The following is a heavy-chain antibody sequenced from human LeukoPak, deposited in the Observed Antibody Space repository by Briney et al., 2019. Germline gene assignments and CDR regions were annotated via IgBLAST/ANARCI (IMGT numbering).Heavy chain of an antibody. J-gene: IGHJ4*02. CDR2: IKTKSEGGTT. Sequence: GGSLRLSCAASGFTFSNAWLIWVRQTPGKGLEWVGSIKTKSEGGTTDYAAPVKGRFTISRDDSKKMVYLQMNGLKAEDTAVYYCTTEDYWGQGTLVTVSS. CDR3: TTEDY. V-gene: IGHV3-15*01. CDR1: GFTFSNAW.